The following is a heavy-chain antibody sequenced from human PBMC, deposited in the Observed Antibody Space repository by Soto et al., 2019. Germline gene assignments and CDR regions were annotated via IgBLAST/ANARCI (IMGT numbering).Heavy chain of an antibody. V-gene: IGHV3-23*01. Sequence: SGGSLRLSCAASGFTFSSYAMSWVRQAPGKGLEWVSAISGSGGSTYYADSVKGRFTISRDNSKNTLYLQMNSLRAEDTAVYYCAKDLGYYDSSGYTAYFDYWGQGTLVTVSS. CDR1: GFTFSSYA. D-gene: IGHD3-22*01. J-gene: IGHJ4*02. CDR2: ISGSGGST. CDR3: AKDLGYYDSSGYTAYFDY.